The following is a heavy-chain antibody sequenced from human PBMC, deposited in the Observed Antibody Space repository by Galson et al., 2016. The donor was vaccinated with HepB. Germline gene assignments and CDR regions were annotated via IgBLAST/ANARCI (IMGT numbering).Heavy chain of an antibody. CDR2: ISYDGSNK. CDR3: AKDSQLWFGDPTGAFDI. J-gene: IGHJ3*02. V-gene: IGHV3-30*18. D-gene: IGHD3-10*01. Sequence: SLRLSCAASGFTFSSYGMHWVRQAPGKGLEWVAVISYDGSNKYYADSVKGRFTISRDNSKNTLFLQMNSLRAEDTAVYYCAKDSQLWFGDPTGAFDIWGQGTMVTVSS. CDR1: GFTFSSYG.